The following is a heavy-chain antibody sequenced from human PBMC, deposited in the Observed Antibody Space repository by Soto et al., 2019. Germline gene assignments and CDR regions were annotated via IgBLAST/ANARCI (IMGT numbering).Heavy chain of an antibody. CDR1: GGSFSGYY. V-gene: IGHV4-34*01. D-gene: IGHD4-17*01. Sequence: QVQLQQWGAGLLKPSETLSLTCAVYGGSFSGYYWSWIRHPPGKGLEWIGEINHSGSTNYNPSLKSRVTVSEDTFKNQFSLKLSSVTAADTAVYYCARGPIATVTSPPLHYWGQGTLVTVSS. CDR2: INHSGST. CDR3: ARGPIATVTSPPLHY. J-gene: IGHJ4*02.